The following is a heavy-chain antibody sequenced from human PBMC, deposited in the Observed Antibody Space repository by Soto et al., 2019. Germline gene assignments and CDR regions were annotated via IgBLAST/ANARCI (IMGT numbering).Heavy chain of an antibody. V-gene: IGHV5-51*01. D-gene: IGHD1-26*01. Sequence: GESLKISCKGSGYSFTSYWIGWVRQMPGKGLEWMGIIYPGDSDTRYSPSFQGQVAISADKSISTAYLQWSSLKASDTAMYYCARSYHYYYYGMDVWGQGTTVTVSS. CDR3: ARSYHYYYYGMDV. CDR1: GYSFTSYW. J-gene: IGHJ6*02. CDR2: IYPGDSDT.